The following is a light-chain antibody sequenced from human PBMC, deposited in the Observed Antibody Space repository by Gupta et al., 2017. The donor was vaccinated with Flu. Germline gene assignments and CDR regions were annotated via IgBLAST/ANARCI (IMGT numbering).Light chain of an antibody. CDR1: QRNIKSY. J-gene: IGKJ4*01. CDR2: GAS. CDR3: QQYGSSPRT. Sequence: EGDTSYCMFSQRNIKSYLAWYQQKPGQAPKLLIYGASTRDTGIPDRFSGSGSGTEFTLTISGLEAEDVALYYCQQYGSSPRTFGAGTKVEIK. V-gene: IGKV3-20*01.